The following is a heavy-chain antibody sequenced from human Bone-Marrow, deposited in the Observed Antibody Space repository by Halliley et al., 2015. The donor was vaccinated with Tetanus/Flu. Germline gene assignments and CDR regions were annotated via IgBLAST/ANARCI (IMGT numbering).Heavy chain of an antibody. Sequence: SIIYSGGDTYYADSVKGRFTISRDNFKNTLYLQMNSLRAEDTAVYYCARDTDWLYFQHWGQGTLVIVSS. CDR3: ARDTDWLYFQH. CDR2: IYSGGDT. V-gene: IGHV3-53*01. D-gene: IGHD3-9*01. J-gene: IGHJ1*01.